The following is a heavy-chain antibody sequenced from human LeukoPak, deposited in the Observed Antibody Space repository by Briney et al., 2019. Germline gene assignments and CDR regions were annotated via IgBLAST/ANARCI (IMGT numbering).Heavy chain of an antibody. J-gene: IGHJ4*02. Sequence: GGSLRLSCAASGFTFSSYETNWVRQAPGKGLEWISYISSNGGTIYYADSVKGRFTISRDNAKNSVYLQMYSLRVGDTAVYYCARESTFGDLDYWGQGTLVTVSS. V-gene: IGHV3-48*03. D-gene: IGHD4-17*01. CDR2: ISSNGGTI. CDR1: GFTFSSYE. CDR3: ARESTFGDLDY.